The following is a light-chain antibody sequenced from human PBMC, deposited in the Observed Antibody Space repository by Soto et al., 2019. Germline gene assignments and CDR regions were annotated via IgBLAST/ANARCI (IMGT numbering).Light chain of an antibody. Sequence: AIRMTQSPSSFSASTGDRVTITCRASQGISSFLAWYQQKPGKAPKLLIYDASTLQSGVPSRFSGSGSGTDFTLTISYLQSADSATYYCQQYYTYPPLTFGGGTKVEIK. CDR3: QQYYTYPPLT. CDR1: QGISSF. CDR2: DAS. J-gene: IGKJ4*01. V-gene: IGKV1-8*01.